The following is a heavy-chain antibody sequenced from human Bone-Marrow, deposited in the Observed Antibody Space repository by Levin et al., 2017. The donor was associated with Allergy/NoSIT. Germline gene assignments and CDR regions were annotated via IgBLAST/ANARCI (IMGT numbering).Heavy chain of an antibody. CDR1: GGTFSSYA. V-gene: IGHV1-69*01. D-gene: IGHD1-1*01. CDR3: ARVTPSEPTTTLDY. J-gene: IGHJ4*02. CDR2: IIPIFGTA. Sequence: GGSLRLSCKASGGTFSSYAISWVRQAPGHGLEWMGGIIPIFGTANYAQKFQGRVTITADESTSTAYMELSSLRSEDTAVYYCARVTPSEPTTTLDYWGQGTLVTVSS.